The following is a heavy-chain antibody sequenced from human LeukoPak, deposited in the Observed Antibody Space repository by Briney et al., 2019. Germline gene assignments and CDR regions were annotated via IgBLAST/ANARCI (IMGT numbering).Heavy chain of an antibody. CDR1: GFTFSSYG. D-gene: IGHD1-14*01. Sequence: PGGSLRLSCAASGFTFSSYGMHWVRQAPGKGLEWVAVISYDGSNKYYADSVKGRFTISRDNSKNTLYLQMNSLRAEDTAVYYCAKGLPDAPYYFDYWGQGTLVIVS. V-gene: IGHV3-30*18. CDR2: ISYDGSNK. J-gene: IGHJ4*02. CDR3: AKGLPDAPYYFDY.